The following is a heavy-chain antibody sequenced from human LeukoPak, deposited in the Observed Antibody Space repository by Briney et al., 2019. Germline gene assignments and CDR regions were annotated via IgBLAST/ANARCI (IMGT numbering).Heavy chain of an antibody. CDR1: GDSITSSDHY. J-gene: IGHJ2*01. D-gene: IGHD3-10*01. CDR3: ARHLYYSASAFWYIDL. CDR2: VSQSGNT. V-gene: IGHV4-39*01. Sequence: SETLSLTCTLSGDSITSSDHYWVWIRQSPGKGLEWIGSVSQSGNTYYRSSLKSRVTVSIDTSKNEFSLILTSATAADTAQYYCARHLYYSASAFWYIDLWGRGTLVIVSP.